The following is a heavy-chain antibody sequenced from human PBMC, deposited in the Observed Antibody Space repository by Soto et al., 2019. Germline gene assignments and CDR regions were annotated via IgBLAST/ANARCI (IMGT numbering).Heavy chain of an antibody. CDR2: IYYSGST. Sequence: SETLSLTCTVSGGSISSSSYYWGWIRQPPGKGLEWIGNIYYSGSTYYNPSLKSRVTISVDTSKNQLSLILSSVTAADTAVYYCARGISYDSSTYYRFWNYWGQGTPVTVSS. J-gene: IGHJ4*02. D-gene: IGHD3-22*01. CDR3: ARGISYDSSTYYRFWNY. V-gene: IGHV4-39*01. CDR1: GGSISSSSYY.